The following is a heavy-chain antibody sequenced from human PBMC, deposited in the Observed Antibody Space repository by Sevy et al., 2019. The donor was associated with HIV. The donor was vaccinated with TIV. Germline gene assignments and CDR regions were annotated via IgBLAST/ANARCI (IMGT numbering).Heavy chain of an antibody. Sequence: GGSLRLSCAASGFTFDDYAMHWVRQAPGKGLEWVSGISWNSGSIGYADSVKGRFTSSRDNAKNSMYLQMNSLRAEDTALYYCAKGMSTVSGGFDYWGQGTLVTVSS. CDR1: GFTFDDYA. J-gene: IGHJ4*02. CDR3: AKGMSTVSGGFDY. V-gene: IGHV3-9*01. D-gene: IGHD4-4*01. CDR2: ISWNSGSI.